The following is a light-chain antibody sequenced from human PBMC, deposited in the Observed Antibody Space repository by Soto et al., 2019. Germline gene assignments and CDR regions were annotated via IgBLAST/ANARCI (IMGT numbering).Light chain of an antibody. Sequence: QSALGRPASVSGSPGQSITISCTGPRSDVGSYNLVSWYQQYPGKAPKLTIYEGTKRPSGVSHRFSGSKPCDTASLTISVLHAEYEAEYYCCSCAGTRTLFVTGTKLPVL. CDR2: EGT. CDR3: CSCAGTRTL. V-gene: IGLV2-23*01. J-gene: IGLJ1*01. CDR1: RSDVGSYNL.